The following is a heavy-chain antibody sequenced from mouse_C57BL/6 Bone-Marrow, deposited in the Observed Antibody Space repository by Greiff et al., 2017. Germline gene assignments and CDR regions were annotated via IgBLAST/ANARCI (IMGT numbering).Heavy chain of an antibody. V-gene: IGHV1-26*01. CDR3: ARNDYDSMDY. CDR2: INPNNGGT. CDR1: GYTFTDYY. D-gene: IGHD2-4*01. Sequence: EVQLQESGPELVKPGASVKISCKASGYTFTDYYMNWVKQSHGKSLEWIGDINPNNGGTSYNQKFKGKATLTVDTSSSTAYMELRSLTSEDSAVYYCARNDYDSMDYWGQGTSVTVSS. J-gene: IGHJ4*01.